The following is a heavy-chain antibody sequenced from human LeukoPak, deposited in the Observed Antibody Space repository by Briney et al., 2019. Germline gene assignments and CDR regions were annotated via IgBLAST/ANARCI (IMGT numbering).Heavy chain of an antibody. CDR1: GGSFSGYY. J-gene: IGHJ4*02. CDR3: ARPQWLVPFDY. D-gene: IGHD6-19*01. V-gene: IGHV4-34*01. Sequence: SETLSLTCAVYGGSFSGYYWSWIRQPPGKGLEWIGEINHSGSTNYNPSLKSRVTISVDTSKNQFSLKLSSVTAADTAVYYCARPQWLVPFDYWGQGTLVTVSS. CDR2: INHSGST.